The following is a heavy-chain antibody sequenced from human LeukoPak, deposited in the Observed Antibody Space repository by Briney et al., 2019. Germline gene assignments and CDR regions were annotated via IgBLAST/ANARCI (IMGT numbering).Heavy chain of an antibody. Sequence: SETLSLTCAGYGGSFSGYYWSWLRQPPGKGLEWIGEINHSGSTKYNPSLKSQVTISVDTSKNQFSLKLSSVPAADTAVYYCARGARYFDWLLTRYNWFDPWGQGTLVTVSS. D-gene: IGHD3-9*01. V-gene: IGHV4-34*01. CDR1: GGSFSGYY. J-gene: IGHJ5*02. CDR2: INHSGST. CDR3: ARGARYFDWLLTRYNWFDP.